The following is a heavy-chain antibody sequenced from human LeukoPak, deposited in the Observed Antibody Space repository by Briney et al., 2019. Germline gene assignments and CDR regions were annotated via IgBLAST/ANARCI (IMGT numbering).Heavy chain of an antibody. CDR1: GFTFSSYA. CDR3: AKADCSSTSCYLHYYYYMDV. V-gene: IGHV3-30*04. CDR2: ISYDGSNK. D-gene: IGHD2-2*01. J-gene: IGHJ6*03. Sequence: PGGSLRLSCAASGFTFSSYAMHWVRQAPGKGLEWVAVISYDGSNKYYADSVKGRFTISRDNSKNTLYLQMNSPRAEDTAVYYCAKADCSSTSCYLHYYYYMDVWGKGTTVTISS.